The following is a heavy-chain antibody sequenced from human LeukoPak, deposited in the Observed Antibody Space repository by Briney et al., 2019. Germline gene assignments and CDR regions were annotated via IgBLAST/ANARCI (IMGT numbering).Heavy chain of an antibody. V-gene: IGHV4-61*02. CDR1: RGSISSGNYY. CDR3: ARAHRESFDDFWSASDP. Sequence: PSETLSLTRIVSRGSISSGNYYGSWIRQPAGKGLEWIGRIYTSGSTNNNPSLKSRLTFSLETSKNKSSLKLSSVTAAETAVYYCARAHRESFDDFWSASDPWGQGTLVTVSS. D-gene: IGHD3-3*01. CDR2: IYTSGST. J-gene: IGHJ5*02.